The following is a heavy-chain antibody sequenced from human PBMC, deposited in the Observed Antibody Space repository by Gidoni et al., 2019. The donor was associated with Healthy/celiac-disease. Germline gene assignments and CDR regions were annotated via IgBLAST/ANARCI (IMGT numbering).Heavy chain of an antibody. Sequence: QVQLQESGPGLVKPSQTLSLTCTVSGGSISSGGYYWSWIRQPPGNGLELIGYLYYSGSTYYNPSLKSRVTISVDTSKTLFSLKLRSVPAADTAGYYCARGVREGYCSGGSCYGSAFDIWGQGTMVTVSS. CDR2: LYYSGST. V-gene: IGHV4-31*03. J-gene: IGHJ3*02. CDR3: ARGVREGYCSGGSCYGSAFDI. CDR1: GGSISSGGYY. D-gene: IGHD2-15*01.